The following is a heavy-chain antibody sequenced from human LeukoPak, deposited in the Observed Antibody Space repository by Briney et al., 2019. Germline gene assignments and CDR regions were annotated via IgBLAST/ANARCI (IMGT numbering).Heavy chain of an antibody. V-gene: IGHV4-59*08. CDR2: IYYSGST. J-gene: IGHJ4*02. CDR1: GGSISSYY. Sequence: KSSETLSLTCTVSGGSISSYYWSWIRQPPGKGLEWIGYIYYSGSTNYNPSLKSRVTISVDTSKNQFSLKLSSVTAADTAVYYCARRAPYYDILTGYYSYYFDYWGQGTLVTVSS. D-gene: IGHD3-9*01. CDR3: ARRAPYYDILTGYYSYYFDY.